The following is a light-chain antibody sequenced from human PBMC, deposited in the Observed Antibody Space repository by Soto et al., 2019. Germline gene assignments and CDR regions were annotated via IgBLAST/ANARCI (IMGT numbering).Light chain of an antibody. V-gene: IGKV3-15*01. CDR1: QSVDNN. CDR3: QQYNDRPPIT. CDR2: GSF. Sequence: EIVMTQSPVTLSASPGESATLSCRSSQSVDNNVAWYQQKPGQAPRLLIVGSFARATGIPARFSGSGSGSEFTLTIRGLQSEDFAVYYCQQYNDRPPITFGQGKRRAIK. J-gene: IGKJ5*01.